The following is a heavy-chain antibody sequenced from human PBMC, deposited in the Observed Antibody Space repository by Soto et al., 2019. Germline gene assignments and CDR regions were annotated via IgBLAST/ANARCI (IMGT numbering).Heavy chain of an antibody. J-gene: IGHJ4*02. CDR3: ARLATFAECDY. CDR1: GYSFTHYL. V-gene: IGHV5-51*01. CDR2: IDPGDSDT. D-gene: IGHD3-16*01. Sequence: GGALKNSRKGSGYSFTHYLIGWGGQMPGKVLEWMGIIDPGDSDTRYSPSFQGQVAISADKSMSTAYLQWSSLKASDTAMYYCARLATFAECDYWGQGTLVTVSS.